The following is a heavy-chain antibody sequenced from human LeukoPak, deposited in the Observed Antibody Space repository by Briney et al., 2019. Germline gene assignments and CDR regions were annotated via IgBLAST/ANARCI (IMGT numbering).Heavy chain of an antibody. V-gene: IGHV3-21*01. J-gene: IGHJ4*02. Sequence: GGSLRLSCAASGFTFSSYSMNWVRQAPGKGLEWVSSISSSSSYIYYADSVKGRFTISRDNAKNSLYLQMNSLRAEDTAVYYCARAYYDFWSALYYFDYWGQGTLVTVSS. CDR3: ARAYYDFWSALYYFDY. CDR1: GFTFSSYS. D-gene: IGHD3-3*01. CDR2: ISSSSSYI.